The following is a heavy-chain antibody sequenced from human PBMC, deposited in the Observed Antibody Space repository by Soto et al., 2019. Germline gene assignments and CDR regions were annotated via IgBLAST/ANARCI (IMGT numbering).Heavy chain of an antibody. CDR2: IYYSGST. J-gene: IGHJ4*02. Sequence: SETLSLTCTVSGGSISSSSYYWGWIRQPPGKGLEWIGNIYYSGSTYYNPSLKSRVTISVDTSKNQFSLKLSSVTAADTAVYYCASKAGRSAAADKDYGVQGPLVXVSP. CDR1: GGSISSSSYY. CDR3: ASKAGRSAAADKDY. V-gene: IGHV4-39*01. D-gene: IGHD6-13*01.